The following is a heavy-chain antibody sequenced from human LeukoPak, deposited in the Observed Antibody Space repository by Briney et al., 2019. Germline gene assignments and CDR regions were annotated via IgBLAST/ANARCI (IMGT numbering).Heavy chain of an antibody. CDR2: ISDSGGST. V-gene: IGHV3-23*01. D-gene: IGHD6-19*01. CDR1: GLTFSSYS. CDR3: AKGIGSSGWLYYFDY. J-gene: IGHJ4*02. Sequence: PGGSLRLSCAASGLTFSSYSMSWVRQAPGKGLEWVSAISDSGGSTYYADSMKGRFTISRDNSKNTLYLHMSSLRAEDTAVYYCAKGIGSSGWLYYFDYWGQGTLVTVSS.